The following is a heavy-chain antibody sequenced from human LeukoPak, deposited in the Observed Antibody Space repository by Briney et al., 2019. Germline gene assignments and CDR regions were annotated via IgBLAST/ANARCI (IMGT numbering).Heavy chain of an antibody. V-gene: IGHV3-23*01. D-gene: IGHD2-15*01. J-gene: IGHJ4*02. CDR3: AKDWWALYYFDY. CDR2: ISGSGGST. Sequence: PGGSLRLSCAASGFTFNKYAMTWVRQAPGKGLEWVSGISGSGGSTYHADSVKGRFTISRDNSKNTVYLQMDSLRAEDTAVYYCAKDWWALYYFDYWGQGTLVTVSS. CDR1: GFTFNKYA.